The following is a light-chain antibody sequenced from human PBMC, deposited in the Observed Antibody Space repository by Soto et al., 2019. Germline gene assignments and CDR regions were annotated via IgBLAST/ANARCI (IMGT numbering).Light chain of an antibody. V-gene: IGLV1-51*01. CDR1: SSNIGNNY. CDR2: DNN. J-gene: IGLJ1*01. CDR3: GTWDSSLSAGGV. Sequence: VLTQPPSVSAAPGQKVTISCSGSSSNIGNNYVSWYQQLPGTAPKLLIYDNNKRPSGIPDRFSGSKSGTSATLGITGLQTGDEADYYCGTWDSSLSAGGVFGTRTKVTVL.